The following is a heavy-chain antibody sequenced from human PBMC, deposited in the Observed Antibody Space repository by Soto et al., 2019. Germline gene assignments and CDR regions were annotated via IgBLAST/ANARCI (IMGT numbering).Heavy chain of an antibody. CDR2: ISYDGNDE. J-gene: IGHJ4*02. CDR1: GFTFSDFP. V-gene: IGHV3-30-3*01. D-gene: IGHD3-22*01. CDR3: AREGDSSGPDFDY. Sequence: GGSLRLSCVASGFTFSDFPLHWVRRAPGKGLEWVAVISYDGNDESYSDSVKGRFTISRDNSKITVYLQMNSLRADDTAVYYCAREGDSSGPDFDYWGQGTLVTVSS.